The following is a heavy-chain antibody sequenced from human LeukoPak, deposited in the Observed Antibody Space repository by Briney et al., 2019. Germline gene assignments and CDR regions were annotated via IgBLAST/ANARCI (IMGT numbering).Heavy chain of an antibody. V-gene: IGHV1-8*01. Sequence: ASVKVSCTASGFTFTSYDINWVRQASGQGLEWMGWMNPNNGNTGYAQKFQGRVTMTRDTSISTAYMELRGLRSEDTAVYYCVRDGEGVAISVNYWFDPWGQGTLVTVSS. CDR1: GFTFTSYD. CDR3: VRDGEGVAISVNYWFDP. J-gene: IGHJ5*02. CDR2: MNPNNGNT. D-gene: IGHD3-10*01.